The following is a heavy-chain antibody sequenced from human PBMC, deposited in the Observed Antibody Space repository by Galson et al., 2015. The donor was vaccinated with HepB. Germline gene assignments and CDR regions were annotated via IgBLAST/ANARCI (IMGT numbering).Heavy chain of an antibody. CDR1: GFTFSSYG. CDR2: ISYDGNKK. J-gene: IGHJ4*02. Sequence: SLRLSCAASGFTFSSYGMHWVRQAPGKGLEWVAIISYDGNKKYYADSVKGRFTISRDNSKNTLYLQMNSLRPEDTAVYYCAKVVSEYCRQTSCYGALYDYWGRGTLVTVSS. CDR3: AKVVSEYCRQTSCYGALYDY. D-gene: IGHD2-2*01. V-gene: IGHV3-30*18.